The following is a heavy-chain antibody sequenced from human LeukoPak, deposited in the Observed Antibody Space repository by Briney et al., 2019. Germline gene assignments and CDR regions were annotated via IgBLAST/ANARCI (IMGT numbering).Heavy chain of an antibody. CDR2: ISGSGGST. V-gene: IGHV3-23*01. D-gene: IGHD5-12*01. CDR3: ANYRPGSSGYDSGY. CDR1: GFTFSSYA. J-gene: IGHJ4*02. Sequence: PGGSLRLSCAASGFTFSSYAMSWVRQAPGKGLEWVSAISGSGGSTYYAGSVKGRFTISRDNSKNTLYLQMNSLRAEDTAVYYCANYRPGSSGYDSGYWGQGTLVTVSS.